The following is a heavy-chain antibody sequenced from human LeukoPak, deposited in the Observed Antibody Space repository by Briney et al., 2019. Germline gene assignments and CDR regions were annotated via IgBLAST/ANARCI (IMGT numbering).Heavy chain of an antibody. CDR2: IYHSGST. CDR1: GGSFSGYY. J-gene: IGHJ5*02. CDR3: ARRGPVYGSGSYPRKSRRIWFDP. V-gene: IGHV4-34*01. Sequence: PSETLSLTCAVYGGSFSGYYWSWIRQPPGKGLEWIGSIYHSGSTYYNPSLKSRVTISVDTSKNQFSLKLSSVTAADTAVYYCARRGPVYGSGSYPRKSRRIWFDPWGQGTLVTVSS. D-gene: IGHD3-10*01.